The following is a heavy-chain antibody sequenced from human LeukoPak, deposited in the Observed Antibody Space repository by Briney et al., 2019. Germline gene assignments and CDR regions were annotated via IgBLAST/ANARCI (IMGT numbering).Heavy chain of an antibody. CDR3: ARGGIAAAGTLFDY. CDR1: GGTFSSYA. V-gene: IGHV1-69*01. J-gene: IGHJ4*02. D-gene: IGHD6-13*01. CDR2: IIPIFGTA. Sequence: SVKVTCKASGGTFSSYAISWVRQAPGQGLEWMGGIIPIFGTANYAQKFQGRVTITADESTSTAYMELSSLRSEDTAVYYCARGGIAAAGTLFDYWGQGTLVTVSS.